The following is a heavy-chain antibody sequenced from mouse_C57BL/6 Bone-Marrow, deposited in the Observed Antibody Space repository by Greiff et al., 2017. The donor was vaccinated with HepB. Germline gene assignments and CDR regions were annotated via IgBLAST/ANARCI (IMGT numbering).Heavy chain of an antibody. D-gene: IGHD1-1*01. V-gene: IGHV5-9*01. J-gene: IGHJ4*01. CDR3: ARDLLGAMDY. CDR1: GFTFSSYT. Sequence: EVHLVESGGGLVKPGGSLKLSCAASGFTFSSYTMSWVRQTPEKRLEWVATISGGGGNTYYPDSVKGRFTISRDNAKNTLYLQMSSLRSEDTALYYCARDLLGAMDYWGQGTSVTVSS. CDR2: ISGGGGNT.